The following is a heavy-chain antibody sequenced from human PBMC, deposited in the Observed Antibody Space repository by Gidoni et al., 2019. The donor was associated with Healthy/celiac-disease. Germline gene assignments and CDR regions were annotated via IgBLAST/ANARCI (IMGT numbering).Heavy chain of an antibody. CDR1: GFSLSTRGMC. Sequence: QVTLRESGPALVTPTQTLTLTCTFSGFSLSTRGMCVRWIRQPPGKALEWLARIDWDGDKYYSTSLKTRLTISKETSKNQVVLTMTNMDPVDTGTYYGARTPYYYGSGNYSIRWFDPWGQGTLVTVSS. D-gene: IGHD3-10*01. J-gene: IGHJ5*02. CDR3: ARTPYYYGSGNYSIRWFDP. V-gene: IGHV2-70*15. CDR2: IDWDGDK.